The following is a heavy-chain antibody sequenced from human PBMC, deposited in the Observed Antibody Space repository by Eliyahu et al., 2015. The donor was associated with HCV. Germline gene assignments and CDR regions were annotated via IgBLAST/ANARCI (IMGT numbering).Heavy chain of an antibody. V-gene: IGHV3-11*06. CDR2: ISSSSSYT. D-gene: IGHD2-21*02. Sequence: QVQLVESGGGLVKPGGSLRLSCAASGFTFSDYYMSWIRQAPGKGLEWVSYISSSSSYTNYADSVKGRFTISRDNAKNSLYLQMNSLRAEDTAVYYCARDCGGDCSTLEVDYWGQGTLVTVSS. CDR1: GFTFSDYY. J-gene: IGHJ4*02. CDR3: ARDCGGDCSTLEVDY.